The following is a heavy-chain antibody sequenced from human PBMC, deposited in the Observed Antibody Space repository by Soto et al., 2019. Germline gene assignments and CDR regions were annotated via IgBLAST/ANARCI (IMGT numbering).Heavy chain of an antibody. Sequence: QVQLVESGGGVVQPGRSLRLSCAASGFTFSSYGMHWVRQAPGKGLEWVAVISYDGSNKYYADSVKGRFTISRDNSKNTLYLQMNSLRAEDTAVYYCARVTSIYDSSGYYEHYFDYWGQGTLVTVSS. J-gene: IGHJ4*02. CDR2: ISYDGSNK. V-gene: IGHV3-30*03. CDR1: GFTFSSYG. D-gene: IGHD3-22*01. CDR3: ARVTSIYDSSGYYEHYFDY.